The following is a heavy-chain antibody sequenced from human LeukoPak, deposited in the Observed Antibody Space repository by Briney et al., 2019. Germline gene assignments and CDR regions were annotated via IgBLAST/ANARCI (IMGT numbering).Heavy chain of an antibody. CDR3: ARRVVNNRNWYFDL. CDR1: GYSFTRNW. Sequence: GESLKISCKGSGYSFTRNWIGWVRQMPGKGLEWMAIIYPGDSDTRYSPSFQGQVTISADKSINTASLQWSSLKASDTAMYYCARRVVNNRNWYFDLWGRGTLVTVSS. J-gene: IGHJ2*01. CDR2: IYPGDSDT. V-gene: IGHV5-51*01. D-gene: IGHD4-23*01.